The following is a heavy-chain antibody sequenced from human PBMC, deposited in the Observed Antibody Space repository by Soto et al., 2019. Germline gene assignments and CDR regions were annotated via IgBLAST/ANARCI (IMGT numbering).Heavy chain of an antibody. Sequence: EVQLVESGGGLVQPGGSLRLSCAASGFTFSSYSMNWVRQAPGKGLEWVSYISSSSSTIYYADSVKGRFTISRDNAKNSVYLQINSLRAEEKAVYYCAREGYSYGYGEDYYYGMDVWGQGTTVTASS. D-gene: IGHD5-18*01. CDR3: AREGYSYGYGEDYYYGMDV. V-gene: IGHV3-48*01. J-gene: IGHJ6*02. CDR2: ISSSSSTI. CDR1: GFTFSSYS.